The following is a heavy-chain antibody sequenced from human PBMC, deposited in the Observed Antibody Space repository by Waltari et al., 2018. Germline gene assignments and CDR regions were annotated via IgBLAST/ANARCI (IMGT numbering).Heavy chain of an antibody. CDR3: AKGSRGYTNYFFDS. CDR1: VFSFMGFA. J-gene: IGHJ4*02. V-gene: IGHV3-23*01. CDR2: ISGSGATP. D-gene: IGHD3-16*02. Sequence: EVQLLESAGGLVQPGEALRLSCAASVFSFMGFALTWVRQAPGEGLECVASISGSGATPFYADSVKGRFTIVRDNSRDTVYLQMNSLGVDDSAVYYCAKGSRGYTNYFFDSWGQGTLVSVSS.